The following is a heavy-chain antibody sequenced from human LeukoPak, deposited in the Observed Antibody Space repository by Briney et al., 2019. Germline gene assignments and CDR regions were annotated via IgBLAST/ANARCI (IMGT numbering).Heavy chain of an antibody. CDR1: GYTFTSHH. D-gene: IGHD1-1*01. Sequence: GASVRVSCKASGYTFTSHHINWVRQAAGQGLEWMGWMNPNSGNTAYAQKFQGRVTMTSDTSINTAYMELGSLRSEDTAVYYCARGRPTNLDGIYWGQGTLVTVSS. V-gene: IGHV1-8*01. J-gene: IGHJ4*02. CDR2: MNPNSGNT. CDR3: ARGRPTNLDGIY.